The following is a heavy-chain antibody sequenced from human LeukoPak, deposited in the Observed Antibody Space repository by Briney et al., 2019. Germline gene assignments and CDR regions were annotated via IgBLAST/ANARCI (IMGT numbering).Heavy chain of an antibody. D-gene: IGHD3-16*01. J-gene: IGHJ4*02. CDR1: GFTFSSYA. CDR3: ARASGSYSYRGYDFDY. CDR2: ISNAGSTV. Sequence: GGSLRLSCAASGFTFSSYAMHWVRQAPGKGLEWIAYISNAGSTVFYADSVRGRFTMSRDNDKKSLYMQMNSLRAEDTAVYYCARASGSYSYRGYDFDYWGQGTLVTVSS. V-gene: IGHV3-48*01.